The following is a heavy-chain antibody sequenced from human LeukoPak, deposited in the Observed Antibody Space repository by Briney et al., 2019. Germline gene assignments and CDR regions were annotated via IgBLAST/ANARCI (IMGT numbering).Heavy chain of an antibody. V-gene: IGHV4-34*01. CDR3: ARGGYCSSTSCHTLVYYYSYGMDV. D-gene: IGHD2-2*02. CDR2: INHSGST. CDR1: GGSFSGYY. Sequence: SETLSLTCAVYGGSFSGYYWSWLRQPPGKGLEGIGEINHSGSTNYNPSLKSRVTISVDTSKNQFSLKLSSVTAADTAVYYCARGGYCSSTSCHTLVYYYSYGMDVWGQGTTVTVSS. J-gene: IGHJ6*02.